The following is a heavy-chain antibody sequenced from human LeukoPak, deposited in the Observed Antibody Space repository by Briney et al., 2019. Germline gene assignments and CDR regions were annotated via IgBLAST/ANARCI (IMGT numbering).Heavy chain of an antibody. Sequence: GRTLRLSCAASGFTFTNHAMQWVRQAPGKGLEYVSSISGNGGSTYYANYVKGRFTISRDNSKNTVYLQMGSLRPEDMAVYYCARAGVVRYVAWLINYYMDVWGKGTTVTVSS. CDR1: GFTFTNHA. D-gene: IGHD3-9*01. CDR3: ARAGVVRYVAWLINYYMDV. CDR2: ISGNGGST. J-gene: IGHJ6*03. V-gene: IGHV3-64*01.